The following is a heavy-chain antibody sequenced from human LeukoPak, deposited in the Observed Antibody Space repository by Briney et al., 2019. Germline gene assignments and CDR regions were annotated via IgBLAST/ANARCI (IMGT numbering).Heavy chain of an antibody. CDR2: INPNSGRT. Sequence: VASVTVSCKASGYTFTGYYMHWVRQAPGQGIDWKGWINPNSGRTNYAQKFQGRVTMTRDTSISTAYMELSRLRSDDTAVYYCARGRHYYESSGYLRFDYWGQGTLVTVSS. D-gene: IGHD3-22*01. CDR1: GYTFTGYY. V-gene: IGHV1-2*02. J-gene: IGHJ4*02. CDR3: ARGRHYYESSGYLRFDY.